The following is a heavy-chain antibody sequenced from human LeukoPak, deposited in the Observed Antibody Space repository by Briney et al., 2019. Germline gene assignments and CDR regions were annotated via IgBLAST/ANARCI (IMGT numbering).Heavy chain of an antibody. CDR2: IIPIFGTA. J-gene: IGHJ4*02. V-gene: IGHV1-69*13. D-gene: IGHD4-23*01. CDR1: GGTFSSYA. CDR3: ARGNYYGGNLYYFDY. Sequence: SVKVSCNASGGTFSSYAISWVRQAPGQGLEWMGGIIPIFGTANYAQKFQGRVTITADESTSTAYMELSSLRSEDTAVYYCARGNYYGGNLYYFDYWGQGTLVTVSS.